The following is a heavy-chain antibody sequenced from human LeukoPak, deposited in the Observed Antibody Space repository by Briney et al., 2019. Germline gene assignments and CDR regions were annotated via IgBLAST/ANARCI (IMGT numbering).Heavy chain of an antibody. CDR2: INWNGGST. Sequence: GGSLRLSCAASGFTFDDYGMSWVRQAPGKGLEWVSGINWNGGSTGYADSVEGRFTISRDNAKNSLYLQMNSLRAEDTALYYCARDFGSGPVLGMDVWGQGTTVTVSS. CDR1: GFTFDDYG. J-gene: IGHJ6*02. D-gene: IGHD3-3*01. V-gene: IGHV3-20*04. CDR3: ARDFGSGPVLGMDV.